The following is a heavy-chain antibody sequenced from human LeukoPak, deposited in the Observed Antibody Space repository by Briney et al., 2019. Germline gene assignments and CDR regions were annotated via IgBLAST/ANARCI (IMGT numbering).Heavy chain of an antibody. CDR1: GYTFTSYG. V-gene: IGHV1-18*01. CDR2: ISAYNGNT. D-gene: IGHD2-2*01. J-gene: IGHJ5*02. Sequence: ASVKVSCKASGYTFTSYGISWVRQAPGQGLEWMGWISAYNGNTNYAQKLQGRVTMTTDTSTSTAYMELRSLRSDDTAVYYCARDHWERIAVVPAAPSPWWFDPWGQGTLVTVSS. CDR3: ARDHWERIAVVPAAPSPWWFDP.